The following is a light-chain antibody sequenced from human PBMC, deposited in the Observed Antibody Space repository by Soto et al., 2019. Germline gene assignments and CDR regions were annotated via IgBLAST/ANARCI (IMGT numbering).Light chain of an antibody. CDR1: RSLVYSDGNAY. V-gene: IGKV2-30*01. CDR3: MQATHWPPT. J-gene: IGKJ1*01. CDR2: KAS. Sequence: DVVMTQSPLSLPVTLGQPASISCRSSRSLVYSDGNAYLNWFQQRPGQSPRRLIYKASNRDSGVPDXFSGSGXGXXXXLXISXVEAXDVGVYYCMQATHWPPTFGRGTRVEIK.